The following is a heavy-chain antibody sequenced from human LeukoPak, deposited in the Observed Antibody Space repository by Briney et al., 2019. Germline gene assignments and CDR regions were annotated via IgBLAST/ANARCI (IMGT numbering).Heavy chain of an antibody. CDR3: ASAGYSSGWYVNY. J-gene: IGHJ4*02. CDR1: GYTFTSYA. V-gene: IGHV1-3*01. D-gene: IGHD6-19*01. Sequence: GASVKASCKASGYTFTSYAMHWVRQAPGQRLEWMGWINAGNGNTKYSQKFQGRVTMTRDTSTSTVYMELSSLRSEDTAVYYCASAGYSSGWYVNYWGQGTLVTVSS. CDR2: INAGNGNT.